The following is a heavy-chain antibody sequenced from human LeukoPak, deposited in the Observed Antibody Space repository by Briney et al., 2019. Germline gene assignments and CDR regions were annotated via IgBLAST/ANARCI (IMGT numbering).Heavy chain of an antibody. D-gene: IGHD6-13*01. CDR2: ISYDGSNK. CDR1: GFTFNSYG. Sequence: GRSLRLSCAASGFTFNSYGMHWVRQAPGKGLDWVAVISYDGSNKYYADSVKGRFTISRDNSKNTLYLQMNSLRAEDTAVYYCAKDQDVAAAGTWGSIDYWGQGTLVTASS. CDR3: AKDQDVAAAGTWGSIDY. J-gene: IGHJ4*02. V-gene: IGHV3-30*18.